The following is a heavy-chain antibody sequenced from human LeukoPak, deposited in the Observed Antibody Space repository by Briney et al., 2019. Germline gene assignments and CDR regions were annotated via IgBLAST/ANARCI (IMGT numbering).Heavy chain of an antibody. Sequence: PGGSLTLSCAASGFTISNAWMRWVRQAPGKGLEWVGRIKSKADGGATDYAAPVKGRFTISRDDSKSTLYLEMNSLKTEDTAVYYCCTSGGSNWGQGTLVTVSS. CDR1: GFTISNAW. CDR2: IKSKADGGAT. D-gene: IGHD3-10*01. CDR3: CTSGGSN. V-gene: IGHV3-15*05. J-gene: IGHJ4*02.